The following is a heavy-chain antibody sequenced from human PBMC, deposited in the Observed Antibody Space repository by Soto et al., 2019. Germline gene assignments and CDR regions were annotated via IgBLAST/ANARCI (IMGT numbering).Heavy chain of an antibody. D-gene: IGHD3-16*02. CDR3: ARDRYDYVWGSYRYNWFDP. J-gene: IGHJ5*02. CDR2: ISAYNGNT. CDR1: GYTFTSYG. Sequence: QVQLVQSGAEVKKPGASVKVSCKASGYTFTSYGISWVRQAPGQGLEWMGWISAYNGNTNYAQKLQGRVTMTTDTPTSPASXELRSLRSDDTAVYYCARDRYDYVWGSYRYNWFDPWGQGTLVTVSS. V-gene: IGHV1-18*01.